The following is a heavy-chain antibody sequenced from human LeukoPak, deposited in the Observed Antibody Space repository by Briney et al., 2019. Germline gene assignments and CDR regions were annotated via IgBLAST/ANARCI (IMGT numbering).Heavy chain of an antibody. D-gene: IGHD3-10*01. V-gene: IGHV1-46*01. Sequence: ASVKVSCKASGYTFTSYYMHWVRQAPGQGLEWMGIINPSGGSTSYAQKFQGRVTMTRDMSTSTDYMELSSLRSEDTAVYYCARMTVVRDFDCWGQGTLVTVSS. CDR2: INPSGGST. CDR1: GYTFTSYY. CDR3: ARMTVVRDFDC. J-gene: IGHJ4*02.